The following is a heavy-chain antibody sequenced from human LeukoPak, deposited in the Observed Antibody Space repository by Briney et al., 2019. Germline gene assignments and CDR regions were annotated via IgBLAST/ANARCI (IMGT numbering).Heavy chain of an antibody. CDR3: ATEIAGTPYYFDY. V-gene: IGHV3-48*01. J-gene: IGHJ4*02. Sequence: GGSLRLSCAASGFTFSSYSMNWVRQAPGKGLEWVSYISSSSSTIYYADSVKGRFTISRDNSKNTLYLQMNSLRAEDTAVYYCATEIAGTPYYFDYWGQGTLVTVSS. CDR2: ISSSSSTI. D-gene: IGHD1-1*01. CDR1: GFTFSSYS.